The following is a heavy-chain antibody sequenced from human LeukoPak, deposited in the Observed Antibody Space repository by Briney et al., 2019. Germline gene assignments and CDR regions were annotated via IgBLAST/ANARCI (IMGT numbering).Heavy chain of an antibody. J-gene: IGHJ6*03. CDR1: GFTFSSYS. CDR2: ISSSRSYI. V-gene: IGHV3-21*01. CDR3: ARDRQQEGSYYYYMDV. Sequence: AGGSLRLSCAASGFTFSSYSMNWVRQAPGKGLEWVSFISSSRSYIYYADSVKGRFTISRDNAKNSLYLQMNSLRAEDTAVYYCARDRQQEGSYYYYMDVWGKGTTVTISS. D-gene: IGHD6-13*01.